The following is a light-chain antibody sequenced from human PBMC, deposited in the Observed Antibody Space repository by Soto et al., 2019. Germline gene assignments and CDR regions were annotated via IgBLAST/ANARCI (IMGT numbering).Light chain of an antibody. J-gene: IGLJ2*01. CDR2: SVS. Sequence: QSALTQPASVSGSPGQSITISCTGTSSDVGGYNYVSWYQQHPGKAPKLMIYSVSNRPSGVSNRFSGSKSGNTASLTISGLQAEDEADYYRSSYTSSSTLVFGGGTQLTVL. V-gene: IGLV2-14*03. CDR1: SSDVGGYNY. CDR3: SSYTSSSTLV.